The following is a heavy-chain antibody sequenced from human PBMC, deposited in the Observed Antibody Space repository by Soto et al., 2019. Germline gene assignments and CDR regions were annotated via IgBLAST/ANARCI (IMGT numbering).Heavy chain of an antibody. D-gene: IGHD4-17*01. CDR1: GAYISSGGYY. J-gene: IGHJ5*01. CDR3: AREGSGRGLRYNWFDS. V-gene: IGHV4-31*03. CDR2: SFYTGST. Sequence: QVQLQESGPGLVTASQTLSLICTVSGAYISSGGYYWGWIRQLPGKDLEWIAYSFYTGSTYYNPSLKSRVTISVDTSKNQFYLRLMSATAADKAVYYCAREGSGRGLRYNWFDSWGQGTLVTVSS.